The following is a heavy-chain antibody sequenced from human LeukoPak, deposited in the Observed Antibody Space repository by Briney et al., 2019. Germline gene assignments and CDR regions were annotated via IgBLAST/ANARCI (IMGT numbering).Heavy chain of an antibody. CDR2: IYHSGST. V-gene: IGHV4-30-2*01. CDR1: GGSISSGGYY. Sequence: SDTLSLTCTVSGGSISSGGYYWSWIRQPPGKGLEWIGYIYHSGSTYYNPSLKSRVTISVDRSKNQFSLKLSSVTAADTAVYYCARGGLRPFDYWGQGTLVTVSS. D-gene: IGHD6-6*01. CDR3: ARGGLRPFDY. J-gene: IGHJ4*02.